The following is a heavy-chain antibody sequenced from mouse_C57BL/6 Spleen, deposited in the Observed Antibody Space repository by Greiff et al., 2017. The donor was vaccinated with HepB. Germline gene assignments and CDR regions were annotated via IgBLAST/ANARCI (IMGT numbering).Heavy chain of an antibody. CDR3: ARGGAMDY. CDR1: GYTFTCYW. CDR2: IDPSDSYT. J-gene: IGHJ4*01. V-gene: IGHV1-69*01. Sequence: QVQLQQPGAELVMPGASVKLSCKASGYTFTCYWMHWVKQRPGQGLEWIGEIDPSDSYTNYNQKFKGKSTLTVDKSSSTAYMQLSSLTSEDSAVYYCARGGAMDYWGQGTSVTVSS.